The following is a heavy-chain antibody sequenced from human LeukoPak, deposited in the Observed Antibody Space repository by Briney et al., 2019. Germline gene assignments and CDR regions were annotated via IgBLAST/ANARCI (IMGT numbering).Heavy chain of an antibody. V-gene: IGHV3-30-3*01. CDR2: ISYDGSDE. CDR3: ARDVYGSDY. D-gene: IGHD1-14*01. CDR1: GSMFSTYA. J-gene: IGHJ4*02. Sequence: GRSLRLSCAASGSMFSTYAMHWVRQAPGRGLEWVAVISYDGSDEYYADSVKGRFTISRDNSQNTLYLQMNSLRAEDTAVYYCARDVYGSDYWGQGTLVTVSS.